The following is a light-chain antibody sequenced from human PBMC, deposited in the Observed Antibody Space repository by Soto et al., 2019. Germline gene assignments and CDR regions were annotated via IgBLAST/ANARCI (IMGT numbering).Light chain of an antibody. CDR3: TSYTRSSTLVV. CDR1: SSDIGYYNY. CDR2: EVS. V-gene: IGLV2-14*01. J-gene: IGLJ3*02. Sequence: QYALTQPASVSGSPGQWITISCTGTSSDIGYYNYVSWYQQDPGKAPKLIIYEVSNRPSGVSNRFSGSKSGNTASLTISGLQAEDEADYYCTSYTRSSTLVVFGGGTKLTVL.